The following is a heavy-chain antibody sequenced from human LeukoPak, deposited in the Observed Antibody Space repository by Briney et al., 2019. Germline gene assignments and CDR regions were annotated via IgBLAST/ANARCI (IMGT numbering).Heavy chain of an antibody. CDR1: GGSISSYY. Sequence: PSETLSLTCTVSGGSISSYYWSWIRQPPGKGLEWIGYIYYSGSTNYNPSLKSRVTISVDTSKNQFSLKLSSVTAADTAVYYCARALTTGDGMDVWGKGTTVTVSS. J-gene: IGHJ6*04. V-gene: IGHV4-59*01. CDR2: IYYSGST. D-gene: IGHD4-17*01. CDR3: ARALTTGDGMDV.